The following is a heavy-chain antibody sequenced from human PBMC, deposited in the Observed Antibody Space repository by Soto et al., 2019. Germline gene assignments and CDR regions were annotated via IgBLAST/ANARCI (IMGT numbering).Heavy chain of an antibody. J-gene: IGHJ4*02. V-gene: IGHV3-43*01. CDR1: RFTFDDYT. CDR3: AKDGEGGDGYAHD. CDR2: ISWDGGST. Sequence: GSLRLSFEASRFTFDDYTMHWVGPAPGKGLEWVSLISWDGGSTYYADSVKGRFTISRDNSKNSLYLQMNSLRTEDTALYYCAKDGEGGDGYAHDWGQGTLVTVSS. D-gene: IGHD5-12*01.